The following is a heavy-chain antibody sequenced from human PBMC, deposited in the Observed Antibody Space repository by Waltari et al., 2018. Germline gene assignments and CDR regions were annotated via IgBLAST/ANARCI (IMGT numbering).Heavy chain of an antibody. V-gene: IGHV1-2*02. D-gene: IGHD2-2*01. CDR2: INPNRGGT. CDR3: ARDVPAAITGDWYFDL. Sequence: QVQLVQSGAEVKKPGASVKVSCKASGYTFTGYYMHWVRQAPGQGLEGMGWINPNRGGTNYAQKFQGRVTMTRDTSISTAYMELSRLRSDDTAVYYCARDVPAAITGDWYFDLWGRGTLVTVSS. J-gene: IGHJ2*01. CDR1: GYTFTGYY.